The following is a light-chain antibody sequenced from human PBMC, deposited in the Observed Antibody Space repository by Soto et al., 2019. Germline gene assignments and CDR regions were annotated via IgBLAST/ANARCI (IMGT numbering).Light chain of an antibody. CDR2: DAS. J-gene: IGKJ2*01. CDR1: QSISGW. CDR3: QRDDSFSMYT. V-gene: IGKV1-5*01. Sequence: DIQMTQSPSTLSASVGDRVTITCRASQSISGWLAWYQQRPGKAPKVLIYDASKLDSGVPSRFSGSGSGTEFTLTISSRQPDDFATYYCQRDDSFSMYTFGQGTKLEIK.